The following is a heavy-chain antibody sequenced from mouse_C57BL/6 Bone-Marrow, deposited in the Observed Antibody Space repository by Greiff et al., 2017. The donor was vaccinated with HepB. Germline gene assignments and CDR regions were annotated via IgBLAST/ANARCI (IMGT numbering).Heavy chain of an antibody. V-gene: IGHV1-55*01. CDR2: IYPGSGST. J-gene: IGHJ2*01. Sequence: QVQLQQPGAELVKPGASVKMSCKASGYTFTSYWITWVKQRPGQGLEWIGDIYPGSGSTNYNEKFKSKATLTVDTSSSTAYMQLSSLTSEDSAVYYCARRGRGVTTVGDYWGQGTTLTVSS. CDR1: GYTFTSYW. D-gene: IGHD1-1*01. CDR3: ARRGRGVTTVGDY.